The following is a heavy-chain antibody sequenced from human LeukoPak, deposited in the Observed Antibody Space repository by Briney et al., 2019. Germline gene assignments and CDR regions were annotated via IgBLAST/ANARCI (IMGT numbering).Heavy chain of an antibody. CDR1: GGSISSGDYY. V-gene: IGHV4-61*02. D-gene: IGHD3-3*01. CDR3: ARDRIAIFGVVTHGYFDY. Sequence: TSETLSLTCTVSGGSISSGDYYWSWIRQPAGKGLEWIGRIYTSGSTVYSPSLKSRVTISVDTSKNQFSLKLNSVTVADTAVYYCARDRIAIFGVVTHGYFDYWGQGTLVTVSS. J-gene: IGHJ4*02. CDR2: IYTSGST.